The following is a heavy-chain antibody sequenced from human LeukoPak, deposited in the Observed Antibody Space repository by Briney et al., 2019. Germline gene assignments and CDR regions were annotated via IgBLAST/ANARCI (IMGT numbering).Heavy chain of an antibody. Sequence: SVKVSCKASGYTFTSYGISWVRQAPRQGLEWMGWISAYNGNTNYAQKLQGRVTMTTDTSTSTAYMELRSLRSDDTAVYYCARAPLRYFDWSPPLWGQGTLVTVSS. J-gene: IGHJ4*02. CDR2: ISAYNGNT. CDR3: ARAPLRYFDWSPPL. D-gene: IGHD3-9*01. CDR1: GYTFTSYG. V-gene: IGHV1-18*01.